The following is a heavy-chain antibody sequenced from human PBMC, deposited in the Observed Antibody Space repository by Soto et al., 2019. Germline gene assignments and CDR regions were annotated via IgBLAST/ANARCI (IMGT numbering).Heavy chain of an antibody. D-gene: IGHD3-3*01. J-gene: IGHJ4*02. CDR2: IYYSGST. Sequence: SGTRSRTWTVSGGSISRGVYYGTWNRQHPGKALEWIGYIYYSGSTYYTPSLKSLVTISVDTSKNQFSLKLSSVTAADTAVYYCARGRRITIFGVVPPFDYWGQGTLVTVSS. CDR1: GGSISRGVYY. V-gene: IGHV4-31*01. CDR3: ARGRRITIFGVVPPFDY.